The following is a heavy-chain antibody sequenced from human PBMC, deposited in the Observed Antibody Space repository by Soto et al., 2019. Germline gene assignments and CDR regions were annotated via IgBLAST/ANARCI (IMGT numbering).Heavy chain of an antibody. CDR1: GFTFSSYA. V-gene: IGHV3-23*01. J-gene: IGHJ5*02. D-gene: IGHD3-10*01. Sequence: EVQLLESGGGLVQPGGSLRLSCAASGFTFSSYAMYWVRQAPGKGLEWVSGISGSDGSTYYADSVKGRFTISRDNSKNTLYLQMNSLGAEDTAVYHCAKDAFYYGSATWGGPFDPWGQGTLVTVSS. CDR3: AKDAFYYGSATWGGPFDP. CDR2: ISGSDGST.